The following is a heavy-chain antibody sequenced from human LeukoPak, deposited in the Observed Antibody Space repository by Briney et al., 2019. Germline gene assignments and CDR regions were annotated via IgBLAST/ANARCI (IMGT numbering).Heavy chain of an antibody. CDR3: PKRPGTVVPATIDF. CDR2: ISGSGGST. Sequence: GGSLRLACAASGFTFSSYAVSWVRQPPGKGLEWVSAISGSGGSTYYPPPLKGRSTNSRANPKTTPSLQMTLLRAEDTPVFYCPKRPGTVVPATIDFCGEGTLVTVSS. D-gene: IGHD2-15*01. J-gene: IGHJ4*02. CDR1: GFTFSSYA. V-gene: IGHV3-23*01.